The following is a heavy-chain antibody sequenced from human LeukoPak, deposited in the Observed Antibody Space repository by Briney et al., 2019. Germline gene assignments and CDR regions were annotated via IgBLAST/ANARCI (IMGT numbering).Heavy chain of an antibody. CDR2: IKTKTDGETT. J-gene: IGHJ4*02. V-gene: IGHV3-15*01. CDR1: GXTFSNAW. D-gene: IGHD1-26*01. Sequence: GGSLRLSCAASGXTFSNAWMSWVRQAPGKGLEWVGRIKTKTDGETTDYASPVKGRFTISRDDSKNTLYLQMNSLKTEDTAVYFCTPSIVGATTFDYWGQGTLVTVSS. CDR3: TPSIVGATTFDY.